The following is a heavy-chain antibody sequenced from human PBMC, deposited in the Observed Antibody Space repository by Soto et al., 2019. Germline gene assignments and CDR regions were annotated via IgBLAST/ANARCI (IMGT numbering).Heavy chain of an antibody. CDR1: GGSISSYY. CDR3: ASTEYSSSSFDY. D-gene: IGHD6-6*01. J-gene: IGHJ4*02. CDR2: IYHSGST. Sequence: SETLSLTCTVSGGSISSYYWSWIRQPPGKGLEWIGYIYHSGSTNYNPSLKSRVTISVDTSKNQFSLKLSSVTAADTAVYYCASTEYSSSSFDYWGQGTLVTVSS. V-gene: IGHV4-59*08.